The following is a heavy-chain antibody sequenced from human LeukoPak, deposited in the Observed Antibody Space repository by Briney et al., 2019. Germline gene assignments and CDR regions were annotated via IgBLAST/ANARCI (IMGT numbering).Heavy chain of an antibody. Sequence: KPSETLSLTCTVSGISLTTYYWCWVRQPPGKGLEWIGYVHHTGSADYNPSLKSRVSISLDMSKSQFSLMLTSATAADTAIYYCARDSWDYIAMDVWGPGTTVTVSS. J-gene: IGHJ6*02. V-gene: IGHV4-59*01. D-gene: IGHD1-7*01. CDR1: GISLTTYY. CDR3: ARDSWDYIAMDV. CDR2: VHHTGSA.